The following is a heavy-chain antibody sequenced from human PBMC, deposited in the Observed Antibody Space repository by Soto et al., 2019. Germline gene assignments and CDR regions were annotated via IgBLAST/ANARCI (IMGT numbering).Heavy chain of an antibody. CDR3: ASLSVNVDTGDSFDY. D-gene: IGHD5-18*01. V-gene: IGHV1-69*13. J-gene: IGHJ4*02. CDR2: IIPIFGTA. CDR1: GGTFSSYA. Sequence: SVKVSCKASGGTFSSYAISWVRQAPGQGLEWMGGIIPIFGTANYAQKFQGRVTITADEYTSTAYMELSSLRSEDTAVYYCASLSVNVDTGDSFDYWGQGTLVTVSS.